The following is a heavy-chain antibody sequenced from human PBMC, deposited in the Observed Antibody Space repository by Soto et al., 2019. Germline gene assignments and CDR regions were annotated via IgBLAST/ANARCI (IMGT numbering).Heavy chain of an antibody. D-gene: IGHD5-18*01. CDR1: GVTVSSNY. V-gene: IGHV3-66*04. CDR3: ARHGYNYGGGYFDY. Sequence: EVQLVESGGGLVQTGGSLRLSCAASGVTVSSNYMSWVRQAPGKGLEWVSVIYSGGSTYYADSVKGRFTISRDNSKNTLYRQMNSLRAEDTAVYYCARHGYNYGGGYFDYWGQGTLVTVSS. CDR2: IYSGGST. J-gene: IGHJ4*02.